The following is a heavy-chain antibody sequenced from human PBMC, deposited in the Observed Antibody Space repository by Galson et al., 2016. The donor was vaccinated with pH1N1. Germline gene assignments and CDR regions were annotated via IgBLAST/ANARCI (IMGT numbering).Heavy chain of an antibody. J-gene: IGHJ4*02. D-gene: IGHD4-23*01. V-gene: IGHV3-7*01. CDR3: TRGVPTVGGY. CDR2: INQDGSVK. Sequence: SLRLSCAASGYTFSSHWMSWVRQAPGKGLEWVANINQDGSVKYYVDSVKGRFTISRDNAKSSLYMQMNSLRAEDTAVYYCTRGVPTVGGYWGQGTLVTVSS. CDR1: GYTFSSHW.